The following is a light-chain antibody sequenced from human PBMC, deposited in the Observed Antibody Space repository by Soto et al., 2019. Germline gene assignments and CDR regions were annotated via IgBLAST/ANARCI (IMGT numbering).Light chain of an antibody. Sequence: ALTQSPATLSLSPGEXATLSCRASQSVGSSLAWYQQKPGQAPRLLINDSSNRATGIPERFSGSGSGTDFTLTISRLEPEDFAVYYCQQYGNSPPETLGPGTRLEI. CDR2: DSS. V-gene: IGKV3-20*01. J-gene: IGKJ5*01. CDR3: QQYGNSPPET. CDR1: QSVGSS.